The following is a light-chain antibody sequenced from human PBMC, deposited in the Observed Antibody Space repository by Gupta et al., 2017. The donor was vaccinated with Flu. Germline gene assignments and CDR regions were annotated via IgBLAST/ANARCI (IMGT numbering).Light chain of an antibody. CDR2: GAS. CDR1: QSVSSSY. CDR3: QQYGSSPLT. J-gene: IGKJ4*01. Sequence: EIVLTQSPGTLSLSPGERATLSCRASQSVSSSYLAWYQQKPGQAPRLLIYGASRRATGIPYRFSGSGSGTDFTLTISRLEPEDFAVYYCQQYGSSPLTFGGGTKVEIK. V-gene: IGKV3-20*01.